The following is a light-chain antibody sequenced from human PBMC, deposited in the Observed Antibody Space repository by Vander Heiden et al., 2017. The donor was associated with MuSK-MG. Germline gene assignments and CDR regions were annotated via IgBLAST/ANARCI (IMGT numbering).Light chain of an antibody. V-gene: IGLV2-8*01. J-gene: IGLJ1*01. CDR3: SSYAGSNNYV. Sequence: SALTQPPSASGSPGQSVTISCTGTSSDVGGYNYVSWYQQHPANAHKLMIYEVSKRPSGVPDRFSGSKSGNTASLTVSGLQAEDEADYYCSSYAGSNNYVFGTGTKFTVL. CDR2: EVS. CDR1: SSDVGGYNY.